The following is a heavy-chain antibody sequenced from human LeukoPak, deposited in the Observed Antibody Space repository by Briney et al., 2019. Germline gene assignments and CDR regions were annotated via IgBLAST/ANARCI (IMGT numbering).Heavy chain of an antibody. Sequence: GASVKVSCKASGYTFTGYYMHWVRQAPGQELEWMGRINPNSGGTNYAQKFQGRVTMTRDTSISTAYMELSRLRSDDTAVYYCARSYGDYGNHYYYMDVWGKGTTVTVSS. D-gene: IGHD4-17*01. J-gene: IGHJ6*03. CDR3: ARSYGDYGNHYYYMDV. V-gene: IGHV1-2*06. CDR2: INPNSGGT. CDR1: GYTFTGYY.